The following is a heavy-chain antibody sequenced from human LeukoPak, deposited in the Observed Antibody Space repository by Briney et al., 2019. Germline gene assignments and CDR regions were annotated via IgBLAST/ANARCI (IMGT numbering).Heavy chain of an antibody. J-gene: IGHJ5*02. CDR2: IYSGAST. Sequence: GGSLRLSCAASGFTVSSNHMSWVRQAPGKGLECVSVIYSGASTNYADSVKGRFTVSRDNSKNTLYLQMNSVRAEDTAVYYCARFESSSPGFDTWGQGTLVTVSS. V-gene: IGHV3-53*01. D-gene: IGHD6-13*01. CDR3: ARFESSSPGFDT. CDR1: GFTVSSNH.